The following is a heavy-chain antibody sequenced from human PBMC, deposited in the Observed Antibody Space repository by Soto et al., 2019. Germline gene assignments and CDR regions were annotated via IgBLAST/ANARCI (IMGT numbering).Heavy chain of an antibody. Sequence: PSETLSLTCTVSGGSVNSGDYYWSWIRPPPGKGLEWIAYIYYSGTTYYNPSLKSRVAISEDTSKNQFSLKLNSVTAADTAVYYCARVADYNINGWSWFYPWGQGTLVTVS. CDR2: IYYSGTT. CDR3: ARVADYNINGWSWFYP. J-gene: IGHJ5*02. V-gene: IGHV4-30-4*01. D-gene: IGHD3-22*01. CDR1: GGSVNSGDYY.